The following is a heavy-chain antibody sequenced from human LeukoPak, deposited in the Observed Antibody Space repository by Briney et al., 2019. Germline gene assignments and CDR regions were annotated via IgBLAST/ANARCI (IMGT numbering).Heavy chain of an antibody. CDR2: INHSGST. D-gene: IGHD3-22*01. Sequence: PSETLSLTCAVYGGSFSGYYWSWIRQPPGKGLEWIGEINHSGSTNYNPSLKSRVTVSVDTSKNQFSLKLSSVTAADTAVYYCAAYYYDGSGYYPNWGQGTLVTVSS. CDR3: AAYYYDGSGYYPN. J-gene: IGHJ4*02. V-gene: IGHV4-34*01. CDR1: GGSFSGYY.